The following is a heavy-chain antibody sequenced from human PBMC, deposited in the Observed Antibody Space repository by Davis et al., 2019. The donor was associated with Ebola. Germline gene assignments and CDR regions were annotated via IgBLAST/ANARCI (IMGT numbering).Heavy chain of an antibody. J-gene: IGHJ4*02. Sequence: GGSLRLSCAASGFTFSSYGMHWVRQAPGKGLEWVAVISYDGSNKYYADSVKGRFTISRDNSKKTLYLQMNSLRAGDTAVYYCASSDRLGYWGQGTLVTVSS. CDR2: ISYDGSNK. D-gene: IGHD1-26*01. V-gene: IGHV3-30*03. CDR3: ASSDRLGY. CDR1: GFTFSSYG.